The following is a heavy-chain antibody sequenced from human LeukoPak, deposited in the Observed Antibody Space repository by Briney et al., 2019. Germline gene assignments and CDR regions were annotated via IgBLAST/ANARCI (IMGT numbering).Heavy chain of an antibody. D-gene: IGHD6-19*01. CDR3: ARVQGSGWYPGGFDY. CDR2: TYYRSKWYN. V-gene: IGHV6-1*01. J-gene: IGHJ4*02. CDR1: GDSVSSNSAA. Sequence: SRTLSLTRAISGDSVSSNSAAWNWIRQSPLRGLEWLGRTYYRSKWYNDYAVSVKSRITINPDTSKNQFSLQLNSVTPEDTAVYYCARVQGSGWYPGGFDYWGQGTLVTVSS.